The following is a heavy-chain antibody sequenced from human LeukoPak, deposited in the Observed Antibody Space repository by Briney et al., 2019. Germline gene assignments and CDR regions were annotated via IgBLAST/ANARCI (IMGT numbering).Heavy chain of an antibody. CDR3: AREKRWLQALGY. CDR1: GGSISSYY. V-gene: IGHV4-4*07. Sequence: SETLSLTCTVSGGSISSYYWSWIRQPAGKGLEWIGRIYPSGSTNYNPSLKSRVTISVDTSKNQFSQKLSSVTAADTAVYYCAREKRWLQALGYWGQGTLVTVSS. CDR2: IYPSGST. D-gene: IGHD5-24*01. J-gene: IGHJ4*02.